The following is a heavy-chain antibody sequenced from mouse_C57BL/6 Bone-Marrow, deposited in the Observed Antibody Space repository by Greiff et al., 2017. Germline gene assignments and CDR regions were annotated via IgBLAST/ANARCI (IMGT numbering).Heavy chain of an antibody. Sequence: QVQLQQPGAELVKPGASVKMSYKASGYTFTSYWITWVKQRPGQGLEWIGDIYPGSGSTNYNEKFKSKATLTVDTSSSTAYMQLSSLTSEDSAVYYCARYYGNYDWYFDVWGTGTTVTVSS. CDR1: GYTFTSYW. D-gene: IGHD2-1*01. J-gene: IGHJ1*03. CDR3: ARYYGNYDWYFDV. CDR2: IYPGSGST. V-gene: IGHV1-55*01.